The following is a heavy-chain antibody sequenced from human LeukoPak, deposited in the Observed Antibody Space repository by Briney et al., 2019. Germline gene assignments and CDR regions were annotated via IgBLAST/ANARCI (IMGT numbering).Heavy chain of an antibody. V-gene: IGHV1-18*01. CDR3: AVTPSGSFDAFDI. CDR1: GYTFTSYG. Sequence: GASVKVSCKASGYTFTSYGISWVRQAPGQGLEWMGWISAYNGNTNYAQKFQGRVTMTEDTSTDTAYMELSSLRSEDTAVYYCAVTPSGSFDAFDIWGQGTMVTVSS. J-gene: IGHJ3*02. CDR2: ISAYNGNT. D-gene: IGHD1-26*01.